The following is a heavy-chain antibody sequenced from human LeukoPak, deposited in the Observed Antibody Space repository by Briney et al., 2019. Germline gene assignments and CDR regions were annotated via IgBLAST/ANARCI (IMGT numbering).Heavy chain of an antibody. V-gene: IGHV4-34*01. CDR2: INHSGST. Sequence: KSSETLSLTCAVYGGSFSGYYWSWIRQPPGKGLEWIGEINHSGSTNYNPSLKSRVTISVDTSKNQFSLKLSSVTAADTAVYYCARMGGYCSSTSGYPGGWCAPGGKGPLLPVS. J-gene: IGHJ5*02. CDR1: GGSFSGYY. D-gene: IGHD2-2*01. CDR3: ARMGGYCSSTSGYPGGWCAP.